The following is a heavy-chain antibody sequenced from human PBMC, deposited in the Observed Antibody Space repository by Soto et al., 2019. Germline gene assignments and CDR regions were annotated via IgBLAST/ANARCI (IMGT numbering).Heavy chain of an antibody. D-gene: IGHD3-22*01. Sequence: PGGSLRLSCAASGFTFSSYAMSWVRQAPGKGLEWVSAISGSGGSTYYADSVKGRFTISRDNSKNTLYLQMNSLRAEDTAVYYCAKDRGPVTYYYDSSGYYSHRHTTTGMDVWGQGTTVTVSS. CDR2: ISGSGGST. J-gene: IGHJ6*02. CDR3: AKDRGPVTYYYDSSGYYSHRHTTTGMDV. CDR1: GFTFSSYA. V-gene: IGHV3-23*01.